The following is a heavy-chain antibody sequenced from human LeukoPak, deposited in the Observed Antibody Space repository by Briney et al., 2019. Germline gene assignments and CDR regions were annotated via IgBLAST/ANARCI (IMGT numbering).Heavy chain of an antibody. Sequence: GGSLRLSCAASGFTFTNYAMSWVRQAPGKGLEWVSGISTSGGNIYYAESVKGRFTISRDNSKNMLYLQMNSLRAEDTAVYYCAKRYDSSGYYYFDYWGQGTLVTVSS. CDR1: GFTFTNYA. V-gene: IGHV3-23*01. CDR2: ISTSGGNI. J-gene: IGHJ4*02. CDR3: AKRYDSSGYYYFDY. D-gene: IGHD3-22*01.